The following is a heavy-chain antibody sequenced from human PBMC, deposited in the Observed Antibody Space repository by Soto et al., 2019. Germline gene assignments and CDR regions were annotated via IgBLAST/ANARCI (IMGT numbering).Heavy chain of an antibody. CDR1: GYSISSGYY. J-gene: IGHJ5*02. V-gene: IGHV4-38-2*01. Sequence: PSETLSLTCAVSGYSISSGYYWGWIRQPPGKGLELIGSIYHSGSTYYNPSLKSRVTISVDTSKNQFSLKLSSVTAADTAVYYCARVPGGCSSTSCYKGLGWFDPWGQGTLVTVSS. CDR2: IYHSGST. CDR3: ARVPGGCSSTSCYKGLGWFDP. D-gene: IGHD2-2*02.